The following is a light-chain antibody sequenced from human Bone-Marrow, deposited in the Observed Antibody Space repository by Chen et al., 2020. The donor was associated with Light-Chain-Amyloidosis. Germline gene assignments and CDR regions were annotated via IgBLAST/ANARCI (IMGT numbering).Light chain of an antibody. J-gene: IGLJ2*01. V-gene: IGLV3-25*03. CDR2: RDT. Sequence: SYELTQPPSVSVSPGQTARITCSGDVLPKKYAYWYQQKPGQAPVLVIHRDTERPSGISERFSGSSSGTTTTLTISGVQAEDEADYHCQSADSSGTYEVILDGGTKLTVL. CDR3: QSADSSGTYEVI. CDR1: VLPKKY.